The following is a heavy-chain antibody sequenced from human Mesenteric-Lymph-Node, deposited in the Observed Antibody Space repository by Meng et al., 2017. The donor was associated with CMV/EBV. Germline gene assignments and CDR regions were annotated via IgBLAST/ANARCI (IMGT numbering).Heavy chain of an antibody. V-gene: IGHV1-46*01. CDR1: GYTFTSYY. D-gene: IGHD5-12*01. CDR2: INPSGGST. CDR3: ATTLSGYEYYFDY. Sequence: ASVKVSCKASGYTFTSYYIHWVRQAPGQGLEWMGIINPSGGSTSYAQKFQGRVTMTRDTSTSTVYMELSSLRSEDTAVYYCATTLSGYEYYFDYWGQGTLVTVSS. J-gene: IGHJ4*02.